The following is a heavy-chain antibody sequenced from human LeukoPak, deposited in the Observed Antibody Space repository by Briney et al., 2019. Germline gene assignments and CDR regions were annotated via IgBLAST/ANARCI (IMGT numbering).Heavy chain of an antibody. V-gene: IGHV3-23*01. CDR2: ISGSGGST. Sequence: GETLRLSCAASGFTFSNYGMSWVRQAPGKGLEWVSAISGSGGSTYYADSVKGRFTISRDNSKNTLYLQMNSLRAEDTAVYYCAKDYRIAVAVYYYYYMDVWGKGTTVTVSS. J-gene: IGHJ6*03. CDR3: AKDYRIAVAVYYYYYMDV. CDR1: GFTFSNYG. D-gene: IGHD6-19*01.